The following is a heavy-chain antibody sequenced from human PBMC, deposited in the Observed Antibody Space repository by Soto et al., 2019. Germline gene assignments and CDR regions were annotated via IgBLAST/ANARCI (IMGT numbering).Heavy chain of an antibody. D-gene: IGHD5-18*01. V-gene: IGHV3-30-3*01. CDR3: ARDLDSYGYFDY. CDR1: GFTFSDYA. CDR2: TSYDGSNQ. J-gene: IGHJ4*02. Sequence: QVRLVESGGGVVQPGGSLRVSCSASGFTFSDYAMHWVRQAPGKGLEWVAVTSYDGSNQFYADSVRGRFTFSRDNSKSTLYLQMNSLRLEDTAIYYCARDLDSYGYFDYWGQGTLVTVSS.